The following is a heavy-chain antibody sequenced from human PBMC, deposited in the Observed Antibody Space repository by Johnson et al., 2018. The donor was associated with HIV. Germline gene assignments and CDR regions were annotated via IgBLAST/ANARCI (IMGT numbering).Heavy chain of an antibody. CDR3: AKIAVAGTYHDAFDI. D-gene: IGHD6-19*01. V-gene: IGHV3-7*01. Sequence: VQLVESGGGLVQAGGSLRLSCAASGFTFSRYWMSWVRQAPGKGLEWVANIKQDGSEKYYVDSVKGRFTISRDNAKNSLYLQMNSLRAEDTAVYYCAKIAVAGTYHDAFDIWGQGTMVTVSS. CDR1: GFTFSRYW. J-gene: IGHJ3*02. CDR2: IKQDGSEK.